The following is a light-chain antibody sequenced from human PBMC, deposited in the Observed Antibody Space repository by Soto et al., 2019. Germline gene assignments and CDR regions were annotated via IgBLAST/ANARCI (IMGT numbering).Light chain of an antibody. Sequence: DIQITPSPSTLSASVAHRVTITCRASQSISSWLAWYQQKPGKAPNLLIYGAFSLESGVPSRFSGSGSGTEFTLTISSLQPDDFATYYCQQYNSFPWTFGLGTKVDIK. CDR2: GAF. CDR3: QQYNSFPWT. CDR1: QSISSW. J-gene: IGKJ1*01. V-gene: IGKV1-5*01.